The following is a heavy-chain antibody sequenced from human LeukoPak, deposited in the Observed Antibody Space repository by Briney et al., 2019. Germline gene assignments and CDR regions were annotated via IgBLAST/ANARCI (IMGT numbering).Heavy chain of an antibody. Sequence: SETLSLTCTVSGGSISSSSYYWGWIRQPPGKGLEWIGTIYYSGSTYYNPSLKSRVTISVDTSKNQFSLKLSSVTAADTAVYYCARGENSGSYSLRMFELDYWGQGTLVTVSS. CDR3: ARGENSGSYSLRMFELDY. J-gene: IGHJ4*02. V-gene: IGHV4-39*07. D-gene: IGHD1-26*01. CDR2: IYYSGST. CDR1: GGSISSSSYY.